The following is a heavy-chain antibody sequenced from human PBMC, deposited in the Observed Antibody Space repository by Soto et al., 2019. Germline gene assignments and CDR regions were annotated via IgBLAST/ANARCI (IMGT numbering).Heavy chain of an antibody. V-gene: IGHV3-30*18. CDR3: AKPMGYSSSWQYYFDY. CDR2: ISYDGSNK. Sequence: PGGSLRLSCAASGFTFSSYGMHWVRQAPGKGLEWVAVISYDGSNKYYADSVKGRFTISRDNSKNTLYLQMNSLRAEDTAVYYCAKPMGYSSSWQYYFDYWGQGTLVTV. J-gene: IGHJ4*02. D-gene: IGHD6-13*01. CDR1: GFTFSSYG.